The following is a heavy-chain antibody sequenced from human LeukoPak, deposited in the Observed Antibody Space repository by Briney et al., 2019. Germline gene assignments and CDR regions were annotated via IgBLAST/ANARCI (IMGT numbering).Heavy chain of an antibody. J-gene: IGHJ5*02. CDR1: GGSISSSTYY. D-gene: IGHD3-10*01. Sequence: SETLSLTCTVSGGSISSSTYYWGWIRQPPGKGLEWIGSIYYSGSTYYTSSLKSRVTIFVNTSKNQFSLKLISVTAADTAVYYCARQGGDTMVRGVVRDWFDPWGQGTLVTVSS. V-gene: IGHV4-39*01. CDR3: ARQGGDTMVRGVVRDWFDP. CDR2: IYYSGST.